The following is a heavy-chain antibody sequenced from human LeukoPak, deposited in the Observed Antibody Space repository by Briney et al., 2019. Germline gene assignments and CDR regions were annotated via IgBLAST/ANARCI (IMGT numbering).Heavy chain of an antibody. Sequence: GGSLRLSCAASGFTFSSYAMHWVRQTPGKGLEWVAVISYDGSNKYYADSVKGRFTISRDNSKNTLYLQMNSLRAEDTAVYYCARENAAGSYSTWGQGTLVTVSS. D-gene: IGHD1-26*01. CDR3: ARENAAGSYST. J-gene: IGHJ5*02. CDR1: GFTFSSYA. V-gene: IGHV3-30-3*01. CDR2: ISYDGSNK.